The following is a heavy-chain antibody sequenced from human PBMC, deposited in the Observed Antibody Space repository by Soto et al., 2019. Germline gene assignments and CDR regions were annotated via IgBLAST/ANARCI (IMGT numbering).Heavy chain of an antibody. V-gene: IGHV3-30-3*01. J-gene: IGHJ4*02. CDR3: VREGEGLDY. CDR1: GLTFSSYA. D-gene: IGHD3-16*01. Sequence: QVQLVESGGGVVQPGRSLRLSCAASGLTFSSYAMHWARPAPGKGLEWVADISYDGSNKYYADSVKGRFTISRDNSKNTLYLQMNSLRADDTAVYYCVREGEGLDYWGQGTLVTVSS. CDR2: ISYDGSNK.